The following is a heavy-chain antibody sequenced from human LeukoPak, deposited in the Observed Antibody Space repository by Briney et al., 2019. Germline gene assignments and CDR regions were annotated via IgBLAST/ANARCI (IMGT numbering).Heavy chain of an antibody. CDR1: GGSISSGDYY. CDR2: IYYSGST. J-gene: IGHJ6*03. CDR3: ARVIARGASIYYYYMDV. D-gene: IGHD3-10*01. Sequence: PSETLSLTCTVSGGSISSGDYYWSWIRQPPGKGLEWIGYIYYSGSTYYNPSLKSRVTISVDTSKNQFSLKLSSVTAADTAVYYCARVIARGASIYYYYMDVWGKGTTVTVSS. V-gene: IGHV4-30-4*08.